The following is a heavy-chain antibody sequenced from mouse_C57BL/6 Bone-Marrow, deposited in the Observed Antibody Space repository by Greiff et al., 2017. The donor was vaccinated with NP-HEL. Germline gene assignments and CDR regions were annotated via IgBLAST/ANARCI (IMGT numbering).Heavy chain of an antibody. CDR3: ASVYYDYSYYAMDY. J-gene: IGHJ4*01. V-gene: IGHV1-53*01. CDR2: INPSNGGT. CDR1: GYTFTSYW. D-gene: IGHD2-4*01. Sequence: QVQLQQPGTELFPPGASVKLSCKASGYTFTSYWMHWVKQRPGQGLEWLGNINPSNGGTNYNEKFKSKATLTVDKSSSTAYMQLSSLTSEDSAVYYCASVYYDYSYYAMDYWGQGTSVTVSS.